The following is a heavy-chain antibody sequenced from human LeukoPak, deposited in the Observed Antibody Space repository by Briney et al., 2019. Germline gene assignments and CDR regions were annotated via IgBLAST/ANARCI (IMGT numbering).Heavy chain of an antibody. CDR2: INHSGST. J-gene: IGHJ3*02. CDR3: ARHRRYDFWSGLDAFDI. V-gene: IGHV4-34*01. CDR1: GGSFSGYY. D-gene: IGHD3-3*01. Sequence: SETLSLTCAVYGGSFSGYYWSWIRQPPGKGLEWIGEINHSGSTNYNPSLKSRVTIPVDTSKNQFSLKLSSVTAADTAVYYCARHRRYDFWSGLDAFDIWGQGTMVTVSS.